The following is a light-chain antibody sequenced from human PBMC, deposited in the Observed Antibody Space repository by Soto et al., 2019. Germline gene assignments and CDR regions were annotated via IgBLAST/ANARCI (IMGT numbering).Light chain of an antibody. J-gene: IGKJ1*01. V-gene: IGKV3-15*01. CDR2: GAS. CDR1: QSVSSN. CDR3: QQYNDWPPT. Sequence: EIVMTQSPATLSVSPGVRATLSCRASQSVSSNLAWYQQKPGQAPRLLIYGASTRATGIPARFSGSGSGTEFTLTFSSLQSEDFAIYYCQQYNDWPPTFGEGTKVEIK.